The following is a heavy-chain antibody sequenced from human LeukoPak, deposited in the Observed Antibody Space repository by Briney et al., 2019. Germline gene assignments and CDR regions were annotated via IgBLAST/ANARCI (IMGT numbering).Heavy chain of an antibody. D-gene: IGHD2-15*01. J-gene: IGHJ5*02. CDR1: GYTLTAYY. Sequence: ASVKVSCKASGYTLTAYYIYWVRQAPGQGLEWIGRITPNSGGTDYAQNFQGRVTMTRDTSISTAYIELSRLRSDDTAVYYGARGYCSGGTCYLVENWLDPWGQGTLVTVSS. CDR3: ARGYCSGGTCYLVENWLDP. CDR2: ITPNSGGT. V-gene: IGHV1-2*06.